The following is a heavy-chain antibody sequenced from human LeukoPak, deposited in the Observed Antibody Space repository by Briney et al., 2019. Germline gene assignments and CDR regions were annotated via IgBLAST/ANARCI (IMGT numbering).Heavy chain of an antibody. D-gene: IGHD2-15*01. V-gene: IGHV3-9*01. Sequence: GRSLRLSCAASGFTFDDYAMHWVRQAPGKGQEWVSGISWNSGSIGYADSVKGRFTISRDNAKNSLYLQMNSLRAEDTALYYCAKDSGGLYCSGGSCYYYDYWGQGTLVTVSS. J-gene: IGHJ4*02. CDR3: AKDSGGLYCSGGSCYYYDY. CDR1: GFTFDDYA. CDR2: ISWNSGSI.